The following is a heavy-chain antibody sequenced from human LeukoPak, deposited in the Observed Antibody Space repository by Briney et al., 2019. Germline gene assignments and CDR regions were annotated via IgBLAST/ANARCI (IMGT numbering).Heavy chain of an antibody. V-gene: IGHV4-39*01. Sequence: KPSETLSLTCSVSGGSIISTSYSWGWIRQPPGKGLEGIGSIYYSGSTYYNPSLKSRVTVSVDTSKNQFSLKLSSVTAADTAVYYCARLATYCSSASCYRHFDYWGQGTLVTVSS. CDR3: ARLATYCSSASCYRHFDY. CDR2: IYYSGST. J-gene: IGHJ4*02. CDR1: GGSIISTSYS. D-gene: IGHD2-2*02.